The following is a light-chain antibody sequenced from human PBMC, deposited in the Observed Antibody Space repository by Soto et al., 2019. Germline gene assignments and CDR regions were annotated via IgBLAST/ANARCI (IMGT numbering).Light chain of an antibody. CDR1: QSVYGTY. J-gene: IGKJ1*01. CDR3: QQYGSSPKT. CDR2: GAS. V-gene: IGKV3-20*01. Sequence: EIVLTQSPGTLSLSPGERATLHCRASQSVYGTYLAWYQQKLGQAPSLLIFGASTRATDIPDRFSGSGSGTDFTLTISRLDPEDFAVYYCQQYGSSPKTFGQGTKVEFK.